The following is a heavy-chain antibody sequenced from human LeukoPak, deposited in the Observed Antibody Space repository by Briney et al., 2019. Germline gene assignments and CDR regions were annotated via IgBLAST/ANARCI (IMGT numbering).Heavy chain of an antibody. CDR1: GFTFSSYS. CDR2: ISSSSSYI. D-gene: IGHD6-19*01. Sequence: PGGSLRLSCAASGFTFSSYSMNWVRQAPGKGLELVSSISSSSSYIYYADSVKGRFTISRDNAKNSLYLQMNSLRAEDTAVYYCASTPGYSSGWYYFDYWGQGTLVTVSS. V-gene: IGHV3-21*01. CDR3: ASTPGYSSGWYYFDY. J-gene: IGHJ4*02.